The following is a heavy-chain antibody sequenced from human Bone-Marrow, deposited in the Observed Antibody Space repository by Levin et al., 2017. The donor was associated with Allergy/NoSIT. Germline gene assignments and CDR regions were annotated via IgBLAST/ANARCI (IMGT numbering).Heavy chain of an antibody. CDR3: AKGQSDRVASAGYFDN. CDR2: ISWNSDNI. J-gene: IGHJ4*01. D-gene: IGHD6-13*01. Sequence: SGGSLSLSCAASGFTFDDYAMHWVRQAPGKGLEWVSGISWNSDNIVYAGSVMGRFTISRDNAQNSLFLQMNSLRAEDTALYYCAKGQSDRVASAGYFDNWGHGTLVTVSS. V-gene: IGHV3-9*01. CDR1: GFTFDDYA.